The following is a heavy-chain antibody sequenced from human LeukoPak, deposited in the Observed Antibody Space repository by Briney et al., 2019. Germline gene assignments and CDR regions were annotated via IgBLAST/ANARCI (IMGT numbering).Heavy chain of an antibody. CDR2: IYYSGST. CDR3: ARVVVRNWFDP. Sequence: SETLSLTCTVSGGSISSYYWSWIRQPPGKGLEWIGYIYYSGSTNYNPSLKSRVTISVDTSKNQFSLKLSSVTAADTAVYYCARVVVRNWFDPWGQGTLVTASS. D-gene: IGHD6-6*01. CDR1: GGSISSYY. V-gene: IGHV4-59*01. J-gene: IGHJ5*02.